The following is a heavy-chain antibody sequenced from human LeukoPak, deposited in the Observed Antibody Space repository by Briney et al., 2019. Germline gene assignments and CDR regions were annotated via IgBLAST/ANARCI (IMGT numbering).Heavy chain of an antibody. CDR3: AKQQNPGIAAAGTFDP. CDR1: GFTFSSYA. J-gene: IGHJ5*02. CDR2: ISGSGGST. D-gene: IGHD6-13*01. V-gene: IGHV3-23*01. Sequence: GGSLRLSCAASGFTFSSYAMSWVRQAPGKGLEWVSAISGSGGSTYYADSVKGRFTISRDNPKNTLYLQMNSLRAEDTAVYYCAKQQNPGIAAAGTFDPWGQGTLVTVSS.